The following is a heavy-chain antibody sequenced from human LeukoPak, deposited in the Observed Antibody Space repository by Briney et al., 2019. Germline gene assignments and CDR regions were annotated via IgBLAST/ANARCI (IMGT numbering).Heavy chain of an antibody. J-gene: IGHJ6*03. CDR3: ARDPGKGYRGYYYYYMDV. Sequence: ASVKVSCKASGYTFTSYYMHWVRQAPGQGLEWMGIINPSGGSTSYAQKFQGRVTMTRDMSTSTVYMELSSLRSEDTAVYYCARDPGKGYRGYYYYYMDVWGKGTTVTVSS. CDR2: INPSGGST. V-gene: IGHV1-46*01. D-gene: IGHD3-10*01. CDR1: GYTFTSYY.